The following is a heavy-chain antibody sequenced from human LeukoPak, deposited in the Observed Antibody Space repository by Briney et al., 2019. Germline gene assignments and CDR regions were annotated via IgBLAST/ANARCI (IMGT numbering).Heavy chain of an antibody. Sequence: GGSLRLSCAASGFTFSGYSMNWVRQAPGQGLEWVSCISSSSSYIYYADSVKGRFTISRENAKNSLSLQMNSLRAEDTAVYYCARELLTYSNHKLGHYMDVWGKGTTVTVSS. V-gene: IGHV3-21*01. CDR3: ARELLTYSNHKLGHYMDV. J-gene: IGHJ6*03. CDR1: GFTFSGYS. D-gene: IGHD4-11*01. CDR2: ISSSSSYI.